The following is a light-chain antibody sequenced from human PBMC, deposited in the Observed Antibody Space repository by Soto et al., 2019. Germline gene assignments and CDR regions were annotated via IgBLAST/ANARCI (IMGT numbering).Light chain of an antibody. Sequence: EIMMTQSPATLSVSQGERATLSCRASQSVSSNLAWYQQKPGQAPRLLIYGASTRATGIPARFSGSGSGTEFTLTISSLQSEDFAIYYCQQCNNWPLTFGGGTKVDI. V-gene: IGKV3-15*01. CDR3: QQCNNWPLT. CDR2: GAS. J-gene: IGKJ4*01. CDR1: QSVSSN.